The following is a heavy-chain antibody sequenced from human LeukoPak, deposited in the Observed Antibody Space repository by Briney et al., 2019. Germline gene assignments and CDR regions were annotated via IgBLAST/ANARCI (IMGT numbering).Heavy chain of an antibody. Sequence: SETLSLTCTVSGGSISSSSYYWGWIRQPPGKGLEWIGSIYYSGSTYYNPSLKSRVTISVDTSKNQFSLKLSSVTAADTAVYYCARHYPGSLGQWLGYYYYYGMDVWGQGTTVTVSS. CDR2: IYYSGST. D-gene: IGHD6-19*01. CDR3: ARHYPGSLGQWLGYYYYYGMDV. J-gene: IGHJ6*02. V-gene: IGHV4-39*01. CDR1: GGSISSSSYY.